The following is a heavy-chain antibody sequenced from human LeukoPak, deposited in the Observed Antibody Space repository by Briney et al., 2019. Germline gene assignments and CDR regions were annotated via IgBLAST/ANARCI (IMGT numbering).Heavy chain of an antibody. D-gene: IGHD3-22*01. V-gene: IGHV7-4-1*02. J-gene: IGHJ4*02. CDR1: GYTFTSYA. CDR3: ARDLRYYYDSSGELDY. Sequence: ASVKVSCKASGYTFTSYAMKWVRQAPGQGLEWIGWINTNTGHPTYAQGFTGRFVFSLDTSVSTAYLQISSLKAEDTAVYYCARDLRYYYDSSGELDYWGQGTLVTVPS. CDR2: INTNTGHP.